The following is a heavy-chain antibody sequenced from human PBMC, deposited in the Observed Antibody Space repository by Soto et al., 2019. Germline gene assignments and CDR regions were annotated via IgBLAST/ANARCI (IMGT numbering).Heavy chain of an antibody. CDR1: GGTFSSYA. CDR2: IIPIFGTA. Sequence: QVQLVQSGAEVKKPGSSVKVSCKASGGTFSSYAISWVRQAPGQGLEWMGGIIPIFGTANYAQKFQGRVTITADESTSRDYMEQSSLRSEDTAVYYCVNNHDYCDYYSNCDYWGQGTLVTVSS. CDR3: VNNHDYCDYYSNCDY. J-gene: IGHJ4*02. D-gene: IGHD4-17*01. V-gene: IGHV1-69*12.